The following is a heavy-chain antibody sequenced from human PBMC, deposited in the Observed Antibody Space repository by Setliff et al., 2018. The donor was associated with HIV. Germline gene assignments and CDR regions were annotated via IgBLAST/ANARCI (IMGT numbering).Heavy chain of an antibody. V-gene: IGHV4-59*08. J-gene: IGHJ4*02. CDR1: DGSFSSDY. CDR2: IYYSGST. Sequence: PSETLSLTCTVSDGSFSSDYWTWIRQTPGKGLEWIGYIYYSGSTKYNPSLTSRVTISVDTSKNRFSLNLRSVTAADTAIYYCARHKTHDYDGNSVYFDFWGQGILVTVSS. CDR3: ARHKTHDYDGNSVYFDF. D-gene: IGHD4-17*01.